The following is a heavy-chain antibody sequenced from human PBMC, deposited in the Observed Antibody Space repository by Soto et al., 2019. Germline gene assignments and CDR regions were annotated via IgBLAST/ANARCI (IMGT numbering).Heavy chain of an antibody. Sequence: PGGSLRLSCAASGFTLRSYAMSWVRQAPGKGLEWVSGISGSGGSTYYADSVKGRFTISRVNFKNTLYLQMSGLRAEDTAVYYCAKDNGGTVTTRDYYYYGMDVWGQGTTVTVSS. D-gene: IGHD4-17*01. CDR1: GFTLRSYA. CDR3: AKDNGGTVTTRDYYYYGMDV. V-gene: IGHV3-23*01. CDR2: ISGSGGST. J-gene: IGHJ6*02.